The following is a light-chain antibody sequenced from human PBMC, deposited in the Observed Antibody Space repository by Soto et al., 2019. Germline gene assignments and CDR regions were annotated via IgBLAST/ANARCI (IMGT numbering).Light chain of an antibody. CDR2: DAS. CDR3: QQYNSYSPWT. Sequence: DIQMTQSPSTLSASVGDRVTITCRASQSISSCLAWYQQKPGKAPKLLIYDASSLESGVPSRFSGSGSGTKFTLTISSLQPYDFAAYNCQQYNSYSPWTFGQGTKVEI. J-gene: IGKJ1*01. V-gene: IGKV1-5*01. CDR1: QSISSC.